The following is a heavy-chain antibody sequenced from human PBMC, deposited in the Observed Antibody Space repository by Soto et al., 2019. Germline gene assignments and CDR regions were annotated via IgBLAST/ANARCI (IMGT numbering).Heavy chain of an antibody. V-gene: IGHV3-74*01. CDR1: GFTFSNYW. CDR3: VRDSHGDY. CDR2: IDHDGPT. Sequence: EVQLVESGGGLVQPGGSLRLSCAGSGFTFSNYWMHWVRQAPGKGLEWVSRIDHDGPTDYADSVGGRFTISRDNAENTLCLQMNRLRTEDTVVYDCVRDSHGDYWGQGTLVTVSS. J-gene: IGHJ4*02.